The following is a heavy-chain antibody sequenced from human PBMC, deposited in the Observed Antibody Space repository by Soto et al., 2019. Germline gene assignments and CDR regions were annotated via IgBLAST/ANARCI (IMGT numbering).Heavy chain of an antibody. CDR1: GYTLTELS. D-gene: IGHD5-12*01. CDR2: FDPEDGET. Sequence: ASVKVSCKVSGYTLTELSMHWVRQAPGKGLEWMGGFDPEDGETIYAQKFQGRVTMTEDTSTDTAYMELSSLRSEDTAVYYCATEIDRGYDYSWDYWGQGTLVTGST. J-gene: IGHJ4*02. CDR3: ATEIDRGYDYSWDY. V-gene: IGHV1-24*01.